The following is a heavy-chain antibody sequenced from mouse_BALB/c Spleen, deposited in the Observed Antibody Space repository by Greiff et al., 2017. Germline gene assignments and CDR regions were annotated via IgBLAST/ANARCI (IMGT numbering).Heavy chain of an antibody. Sequence: VQLQQSGAELVKPGASVKLSCTASGFNIKDTYMHWVKQRPKQGLEWIGRIDPANGNTKYDPKFQGKATITADTSSNTAYLQLSSLTSEDTAVYYCAPYDYAYYFDYWGQGTTLTVSS. CDR3: APYDYAYYFDY. CDR2: IDPANGNT. V-gene: IGHV14-3*02. D-gene: IGHD2-4*01. J-gene: IGHJ2*01. CDR1: GFNIKDTY.